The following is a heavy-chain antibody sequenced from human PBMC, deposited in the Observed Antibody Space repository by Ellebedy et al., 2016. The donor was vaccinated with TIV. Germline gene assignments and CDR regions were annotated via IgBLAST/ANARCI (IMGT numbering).Heavy chain of an antibody. V-gene: IGHV1-69*13. CDR2: IIPIFGTA. CDR1: GGTFSSYA. CDR3: ARWDSSSSNWYFDL. D-gene: IGHD6-6*01. J-gene: IGHJ2*01. Sequence: SVKVSXKASGGTFSSYAISWVRQAPGQGLEWMGGIIPIFGTANYAQKFQGRVTITADESTSTAYMELRSLRSDDTAVYYCARWDSSSSNWYFDLWGRGTLVTVSS.